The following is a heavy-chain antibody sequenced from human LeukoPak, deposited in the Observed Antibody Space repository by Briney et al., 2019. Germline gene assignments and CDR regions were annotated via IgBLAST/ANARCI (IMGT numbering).Heavy chain of an antibody. CDR2: ISDSGGRT. V-gene: IGHV3-23*01. CDR1: GITLSNYS. J-gene: IGHJ4*02. D-gene: IGHD2-2*01. Sequence: GGSLRLSCAVSGITLSNYSMSWVRQAPGKGLEWVAGISDSGGRTKYADSVKGRFTISRDNAKNTLYLQMNSLRAEDTAVYYCARERDCSSTSCPFDYWGQGTLVTVSS. CDR3: ARERDCSSTSCPFDY.